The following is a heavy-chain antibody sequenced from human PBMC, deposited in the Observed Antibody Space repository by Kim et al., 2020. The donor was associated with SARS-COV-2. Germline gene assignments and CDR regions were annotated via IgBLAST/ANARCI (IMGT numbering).Heavy chain of an antibody. D-gene: IGHD2-21*02. Sequence: TNYAQKFQGRVTMTRDTSIRTAYMELSRLRSDDTAVYYCARATVEGAFDIWGQGTMVTVSS. J-gene: IGHJ3*02. CDR3: ARATVEGAFDI. V-gene: IGHV1-2*02. CDR2: T.